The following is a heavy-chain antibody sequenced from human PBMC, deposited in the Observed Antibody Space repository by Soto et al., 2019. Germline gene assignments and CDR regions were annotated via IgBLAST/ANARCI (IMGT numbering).Heavy chain of an antibody. D-gene: IGHD2-2*01. Sequence: QVQLQQWGAGLLKPSETLSLTCAVYGGSFSGYYWSWIRQPPGKGLEWIGEINHSGSTNYNPSLKSRVTLSGNTSTNQFSLKLRSVPVLATAVYYCARRGCRSTGGYLFYWGQGTLVTVSS. CDR2: INHSGST. J-gene: IGHJ4*02. CDR1: GGSFSGYY. V-gene: IGHV4-34*01. CDR3: ARRGCRSTGGYLFY.